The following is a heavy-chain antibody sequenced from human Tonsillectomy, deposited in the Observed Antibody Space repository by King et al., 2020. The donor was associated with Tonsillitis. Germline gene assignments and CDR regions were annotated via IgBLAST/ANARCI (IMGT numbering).Heavy chain of an antibody. CDR2: IYYSEST. D-gene: IGHD2-8*01. Sequence: QLQESGPGLVKPSETLSLTCTVSGGSISTYYWSWIRQTPGKGLEWIGYIYYSESTNYNPSLQSRVTISLDTSKNQFSLKLSSVTAADTAVYYCARVAGTYGGFGQLYFDYWGQGTLVTVSS. CDR1: GGSISTYY. J-gene: IGHJ4*02. V-gene: IGHV4-59*01. CDR3: ARVAGTYGGFGQLYFDY.